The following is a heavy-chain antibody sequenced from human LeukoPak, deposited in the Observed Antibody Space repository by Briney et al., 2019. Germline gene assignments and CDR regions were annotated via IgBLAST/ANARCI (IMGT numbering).Heavy chain of an antibody. Sequence: ASVKVSCKASGYTFTSYDINWVRQATGQGLEWMGIINPSGGSTSYAQKFQGRVTMTRDTSTSTVYMELSSLRSDDTAVYYCARTAARRFDYWGQGTLVTVSS. CDR3: ARTAARRFDY. CDR2: INPSGGST. CDR1: GYTFTSYD. V-gene: IGHV1-46*01. D-gene: IGHD6-6*01. J-gene: IGHJ4*02.